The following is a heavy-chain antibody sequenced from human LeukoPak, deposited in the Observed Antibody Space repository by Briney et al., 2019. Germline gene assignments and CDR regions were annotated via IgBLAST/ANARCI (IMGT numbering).Heavy chain of an antibody. J-gene: IGHJ4*02. Sequence: HPGGSLRLSCAASGFTFSSYAMSWVRQAPGKGLEWVSAISGSGGSTYYADSVKGRFTISRDNSKNTLYLQMNSLRAEDTAVYYCAKDPTYGSGYYSYYFDYWGQGTLVTVSS. CDR1: GFTFSSYA. V-gene: IGHV3-23*01. CDR3: AKDPTYGSGYYSYYFDY. CDR2: ISGSGGST. D-gene: IGHD3-22*01.